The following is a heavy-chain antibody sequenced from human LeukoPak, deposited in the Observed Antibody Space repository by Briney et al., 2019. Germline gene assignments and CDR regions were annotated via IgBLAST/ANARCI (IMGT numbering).Heavy chain of an antibody. CDR3: ARTGGTIDY. CDR2: TYYSGST. Sequence: SETLSLTCTVSGGSISSGDYYWSWIRQPPGKGLEWIGYTYYSGSTYYNPSLKSRVTISVDTSKNQFSLKLNSVTAADTAVYYCARTGGTIDYWGQGTLVTVSS. CDR1: GGSISSGDYY. D-gene: IGHD2-8*02. V-gene: IGHV4-30-4*01. J-gene: IGHJ4*02.